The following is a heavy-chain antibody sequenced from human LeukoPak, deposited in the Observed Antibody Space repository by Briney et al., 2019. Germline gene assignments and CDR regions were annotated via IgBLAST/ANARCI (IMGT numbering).Heavy chain of an antibody. V-gene: IGHV3-30-3*01. CDR1: GFTFSNFV. CDR3: ARQRRYCSGDNCYQRTFDY. Sequence: GRSLRLSCAASGFTFSNFVMHWVRQAPGKGLEWVALLSYDGGDKYYADSVKGRFTISRDNSKNTLYLQMNSLRAEDTAVYYCARQRRYCSGDNCYQRTFDYWGQGTLVTVSS. D-gene: IGHD2-15*01. CDR2: LSYDGGDK. J-gene: IGHJ4*02.